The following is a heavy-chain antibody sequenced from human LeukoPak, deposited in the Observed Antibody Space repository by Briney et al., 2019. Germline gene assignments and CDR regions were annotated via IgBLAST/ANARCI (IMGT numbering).Heavy chain of an antibody. V-gene: IGHV1-46*01. D-gene: IGHD3-22*01. CDR3: ARGGPSSGYSSPLYFFDY. CDR2: INPSGGST. J-gene: IGHJ4*02. Sequence: ASVKVSCKESGYTFTSYYMHWVRQAPGQGLEWMGIINPSGGSTSYAQKFQGRVTMTRDTSTSTVYMELSSLRSEDTAVYYCARGGPSSGYSSPLYFFDYWGQGTLVTVSS. CDR1: GYTFTSYY.